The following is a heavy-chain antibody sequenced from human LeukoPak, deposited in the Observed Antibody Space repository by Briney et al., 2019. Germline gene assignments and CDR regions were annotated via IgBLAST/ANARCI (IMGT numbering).Heavy chain of an antibody. CDR3: ARGDAIFLTRGMDV. J-gene: IGHJ6*02. CDR1: GYIFTGYY. D-gene: IGHD3-9*01. CDR2: INPNSGGT. V-gene: IGHV1-2*02. Sequence: ASVGVSCKASGYIFTGYYVHWVRQAPGQGLEWMGWINPNSGGTKYAQKFQGRVTMTRDTSISTAYMELSRLRSDDTAVYYCARGDAIFLTRGMDVWGQGTTVTVSS.